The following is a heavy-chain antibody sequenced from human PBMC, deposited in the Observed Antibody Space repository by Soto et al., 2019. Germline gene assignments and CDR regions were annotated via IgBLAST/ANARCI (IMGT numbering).Heavy chain of an antibody. V-gene: IGHV1-2*04. CDR3: ASSAGGYLDV. CDR1: GYTFSGYS. Sequence: QVHLVQSGAEVTQPGASVKVSCTTSGYTFSGYSLHWVRQAPGQGLEWMGWINPKNGGTNRAQKFQGWVTMTRDASSSTVYMELSRLKSNDTAVYYCASSAGGYLDVWGNGTTVTVSS. CDR2: INPKNGGT. J-gene: IGHJ6*03. D-gene: IGHD3-10*01.